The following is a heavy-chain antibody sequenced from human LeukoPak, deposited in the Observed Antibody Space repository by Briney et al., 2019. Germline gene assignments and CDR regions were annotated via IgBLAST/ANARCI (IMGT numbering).Heavy chain of an antibody. CDR1: GYTFTGYY. Sequence: ASVKVSCKASGYTFTGYYMHWVRQAPGQGLEWMGWINPNSGGTNYAQKFQGRVTMTRDTSISTAYMELSRLRSDDTAVYYCASRGYCSGGSCYSTYFDYWGQGTLVTVSS. V-gene: IGHV1-2*02. CDR2: INPNSGGT. CDR3: ASRGYCSGGSCYSTYFDY. J-gene: IGHJ4*02. D-gene: IGHD2-15*01.